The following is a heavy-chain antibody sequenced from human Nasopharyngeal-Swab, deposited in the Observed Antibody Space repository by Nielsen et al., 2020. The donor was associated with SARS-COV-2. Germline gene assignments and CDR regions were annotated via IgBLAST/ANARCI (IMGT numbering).Heavy chain of an antibody. CDR1: GVSISSYY. D-gene: IGHD3-3*01. V-gene: IGHV4-59*13. J-gene: IGHJ5*02. Sequence: SETLSLTCTVSGVSISSYYWSWIRQPPGKGLEWIGYIYYSGTTNYNPSLKSRVTISVDTSKNQFSLKLRSVTAADTAVYYCARFYEFWSGYHVDPWGQGTLVTVSS. CDR3: ARFYEFWSGYHVDP. CDR2: IYYSGTT.